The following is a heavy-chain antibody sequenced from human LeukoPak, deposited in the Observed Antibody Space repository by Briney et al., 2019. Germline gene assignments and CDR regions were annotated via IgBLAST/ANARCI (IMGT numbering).Heavy chain of an antibody. CDR3: ARHVWFGEHNGHENWFDP. V-gene: IGHV3-66*04. CDR1: GFIVSQNY. D-gene: IGHD3-10*01. Sequence: GGSLRLSCAASGFIVSQNYMSWVRQAPGKGLEWVSVIFRGDDTNYVDSVKGRFTTFRDNSKNTLYLQMNSLTAEDTAVYYCARHVWFGEHNGHENWFDPWGQGTLVIVSS. J-gene: IGHJ5*02. CDR2: IFRGDDT.